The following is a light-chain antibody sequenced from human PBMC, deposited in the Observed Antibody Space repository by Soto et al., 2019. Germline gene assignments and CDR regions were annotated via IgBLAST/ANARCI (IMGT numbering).Light chain of an antibody. J-gene: IGLJ1*01. V-gene: IGLV2-14*01. CDR1: SSDVGGYNY. CDR3: SSYTSSGV. CDR2: DVS. Sequence: SVLTQPASVSGSPGQSITISCTGTSSDVGGYNYVSWYQQHPGKAPKLMIYDVSNRPSGVSNRFSGSKSGNTASLTISGLQAEDEADYYCSSYTSSGVFGTGTKVTVL.